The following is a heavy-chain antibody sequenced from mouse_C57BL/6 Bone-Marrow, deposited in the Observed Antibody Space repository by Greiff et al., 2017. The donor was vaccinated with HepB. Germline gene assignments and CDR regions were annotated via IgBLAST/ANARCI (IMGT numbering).Heavy chain of an antibody. Sequence: EVMLVESGGGLVQPGGSMKLSCVASGFTFSNYWMNWVRQSPEKGLEWVAQIRLKSDNYATHYAESVKGRFTISRDDSKSSVYLKMNNLRAEDTGIYYCTVDTTVVAPCDYWGQGTTLTVSS. CDR3: TVDTTVVAPCDY. CDR1: GFTFSNYW. CDR2: IRLKSDNYAT. D-gene: IGHD1-1*01. V-gene: IGHV6-3*01. J-gene: IGHJ2*01.